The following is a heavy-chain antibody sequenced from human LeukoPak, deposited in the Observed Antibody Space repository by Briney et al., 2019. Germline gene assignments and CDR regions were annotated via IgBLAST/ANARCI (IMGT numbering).Heavy chain of an antibody. CDR3: AREGATVLTQIDY. V-gene: IGHV3-74*01. J-gene: IGHJ4*02. CDR2: ISSDGSST. CDR1: GFTFSSSW. D-gene: IGHD4-23*01. Sequence: GGSLRLSCAASGFTFSSSWMQWVRQAPGKGLVWVSRISSDGSSTSYADPVKGRFTISRDNAKNTLYLQMNSLRAEDTAVYYCAREGATVLTQIDYWGQGTLVTVSS.